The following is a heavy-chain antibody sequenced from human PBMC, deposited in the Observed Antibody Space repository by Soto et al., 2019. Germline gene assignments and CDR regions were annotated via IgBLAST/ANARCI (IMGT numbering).Heavy chain of an antibody. CDR3: ATLMLGELLPQINWFDP. D-gene: IGHD3-10*02. Sequence: QVPLVQSGAEVKKPGASAKVSCKVSGYTLTELSMHWVRQAPGKGLEWMGGFDPEDGETIYAQKFQGRVTMTEDTSTDTAYMELSSLRSEDTAVYYCATLMLGELLPQINWFDPWGQGTLVTVSS. J-gene: IGHJ5*02. CDR1: GYTLTELS. V-gene: IGHV1-24*01. CDR2: FDPEDGET.